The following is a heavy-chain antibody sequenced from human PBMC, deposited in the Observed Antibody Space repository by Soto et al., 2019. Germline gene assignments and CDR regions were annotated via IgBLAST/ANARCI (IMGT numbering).Heavy chain of an antibody. V-gene: IGHV1-8*01. J-gene: IGHJ6*03. CDR2: MNPNRGNT. Sequence: ASVKVSCKASGYTFTSYDINWVRQATGQGLEWKGRMNPNRGNTGYAQKFQGRVTMTRNTSISTAYMELSSLRSEDTAVYYCARAPSPARLRGGARNYYYYYYMDVWGKGTTVTVSS. CDR3: ARAPSPARLRGGARNYYYYYYMDV. CDR1: GYTFTSYD. D-gene: IGHD6-6*01.